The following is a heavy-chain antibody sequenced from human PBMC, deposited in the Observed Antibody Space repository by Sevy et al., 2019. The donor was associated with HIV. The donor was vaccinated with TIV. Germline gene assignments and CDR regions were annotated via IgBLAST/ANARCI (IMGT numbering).Heavy chain of an antibody. Sequence: GGSLRLSCAASGFTFSSYAMSWVRQAPGKGLEWVSRISGSSGSTYYAGPVKGRFIISRDNSENTLYLQMNSLRVEDTAVYFCAKERPGYNYDSSGSLDYWGQGTLVTVSS. CDR2: ISGSSGST. D-gene: IGHD3-22*01. CDR1: GFTFSSYA. CDR3: AKERPGYNYDSSGSLDY. J-gene: IGHJ4*02. V-gene: IGHV3-23*01.